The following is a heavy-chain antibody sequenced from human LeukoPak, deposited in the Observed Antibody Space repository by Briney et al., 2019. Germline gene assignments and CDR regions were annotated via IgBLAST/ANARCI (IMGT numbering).Heavy chain of an antibody. CDR3: AKDTGRGSLWFGELLFGRYYFDY. Sequence: PGGSLRLSCAASGFTFSSYAMSWVRQAPGKGLEWVSAISGSGGSTYYADSVKGRFTISRDNSKNTLYLQMNSLRAEDTAVYYCAKDTGRGSLWFGELLFGRYYFDYWGQGTLVTVSS. CDR1: GFTFSSYA. V-gene: IGHV3-23*01. CDR2: ISGSGGST. J-gene: IGHJ4*02. D-gene: IGHD3-10*01.